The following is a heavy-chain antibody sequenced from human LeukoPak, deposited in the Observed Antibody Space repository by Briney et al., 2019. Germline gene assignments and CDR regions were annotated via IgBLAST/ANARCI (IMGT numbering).Heavy chain of an antibody. D-gene: IGHD2-8*01. Sequence: SETLSLTCTVSGGSISSYYWSWIRQPPGKGLEWIGYIYYSGSTNYNPSLKSRVTISVDTSKNQFSLKLSSVTATDTAVYYCARGSLGYCTNGVCYYDYWGQGTLVTVSS. CDR2: IYYSGST. CDR1: GGSISSYY. CDR3: ARGSLGYCTNGVCYYDY. V-gene: IGHV4-59*01. J-gene: IGHJ4*02.